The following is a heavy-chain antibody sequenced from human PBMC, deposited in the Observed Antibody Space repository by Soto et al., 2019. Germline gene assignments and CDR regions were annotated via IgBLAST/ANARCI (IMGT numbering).Heavy chain of an antibody. V-gene: IGHV1-18*01. Sequence: ASVKVSCKASGYTFTSCGISWVRQAPGQGLEWMGWISAYNGNTNYAQKLQGRVTMTTDTSTSTAYMELRSLRSDDTAVYYCAREDDYGGNGKFDYWGQGTLVTVSS. CDR1: GYTFTSCG. CDR3: AREDDYGGNGKFDY. D-gene: IGHD4-17*01. CDR2: ISAYNGNT. J-gene: IGHJ4*02.